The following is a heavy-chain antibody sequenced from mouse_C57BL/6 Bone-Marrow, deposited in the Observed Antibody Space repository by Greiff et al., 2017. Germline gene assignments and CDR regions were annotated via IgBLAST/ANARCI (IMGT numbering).Heavy chain of an antibody. V-gene: IGHV3-6*01. CDR1: GYSITSGYY. CDR2: ISYDGSN. Sequence: EVQLQQSGPGLVKPSQSLSLTCSVTGYSITSGYYWNWIRQFPGNKLEWMGYISYDGSNNYNPSLKNRISITRDTSKNQFFLKLNSVTTEDTATYYCARVGECYAMDYWGQGTSVTVSS. CDR3: ARVGECYAMDY. J-gene: IGHJ4*01. D-gene: IGHD3-3*01.